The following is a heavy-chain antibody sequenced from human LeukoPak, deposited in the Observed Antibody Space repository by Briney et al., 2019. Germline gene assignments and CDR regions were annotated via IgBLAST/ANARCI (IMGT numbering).Heavy chain of an antibody. CDR3: ARDVFFRAHNWFDP. V-gene: IGHV3-21*04. J-gene: IGHJ5*02. D-gene: IGHD2/OR15-2a*01. CDR2: IGTTGSYI. CDR1: GFTFSNYS. Sequence: GGSLRLSCAASGFTFSNYSMNWVRQAPGKGLEWVSSIGTTGSYIFYADSVKGRFTISRDNAKNTLYLQMDSLRAEDTAVYYCARDVFFRAHNWFDPWGQGTLVTVSS.